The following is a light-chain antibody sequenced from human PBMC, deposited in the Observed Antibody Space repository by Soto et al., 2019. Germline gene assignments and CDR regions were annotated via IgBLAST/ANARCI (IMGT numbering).Light chain of an antibody. CDR2: VAS. CDR1: QSLSSSY. V-gene: IGKV3-20*01. Sequence: EIVLTQSPGTLSLSPGERATLSCRAGQSLSSSYLAWYQQKPGQAPRLLIYVASTRATGIPDRFSGSGSGTDFTLTISRLEPEDFAVYYCQQYGFSYTFGQGTKLEIK. J-gene: IGKJ2*01. CDR3: QQYGFSYT.